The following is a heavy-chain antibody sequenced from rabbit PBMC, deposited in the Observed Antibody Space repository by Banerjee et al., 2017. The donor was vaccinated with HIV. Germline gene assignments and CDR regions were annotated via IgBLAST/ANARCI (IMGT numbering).Heavy chain of an antibody. J-gene: IGHJ3*01. CDR2: IYAGGSGST. Sequence: QEQLEESGGGLVKPEGSLTLTCKASGFDLSSSYWIYWVRQAPGKGLEWIACIYAGGSGSTWYASWVNGRFTISKSSSTTVTLQMTSLTAADTATYFCARDLIGIIGWNFYLWGQGTLVTVS. D-gene: IGHD1-1*01. CDR3: ARDLIGIIGWNFYL. V-gene: IGHV1S45*01. CDR1: GFDLSSSYW.